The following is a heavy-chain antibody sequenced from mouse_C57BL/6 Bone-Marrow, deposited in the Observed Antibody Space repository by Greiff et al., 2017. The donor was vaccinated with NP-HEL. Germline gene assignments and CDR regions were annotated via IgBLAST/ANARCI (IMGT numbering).Heavy chain of an antibody. CDR2: ISSGSSTI. V-gene: IGHV5-17*01. CDR1: GFTFRDYG. J-gene: IGHJ4*01. Sequence: EVQLVESGGGLVKPGGSLKLSCAASGFTFRDYGMHWVRQAPEQGLEWVAYISSGSSTIYYADTVKGRFTISRDNAKNTLFLQMTSLRSEDTAMYYCARTLIMTHWGQGTSVTVSS. CDR3: ARTLIMTH. D-gene: IGHD1-2*01.